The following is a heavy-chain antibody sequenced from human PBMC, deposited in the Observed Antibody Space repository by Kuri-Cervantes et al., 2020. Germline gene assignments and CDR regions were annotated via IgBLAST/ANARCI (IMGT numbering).Heavy chain of an antibody. CDR1: GFTFSSYG. D-gene: IGHD3-22*01. CDR3: ARDLMIAYFDY. V-gene: IGHV3-30*03. Sequence: GGSLRLSCAASGFTFSSYGMHWVRQAPGKGLEWVAVISYDGSNKYYADSVKGRFTISRDNSKNTLYLQMNSLRAEDTAVYYCARDLMIAYFDYWGQGTLVTVSS. J-gene: IGHJ4*02. CDR2: ISYDGSNK.